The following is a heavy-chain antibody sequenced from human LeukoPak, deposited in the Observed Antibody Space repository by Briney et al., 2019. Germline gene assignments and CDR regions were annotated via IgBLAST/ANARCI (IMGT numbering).Heavy chain of an antibody. CDR1: GDSISSGGYY. V-gene: IGHV4-31*03. CDR3: ARDRKGRIQIDY. CDR2: IFDGGNT. J-gene: IGHJ4*02. Sequence: SQTLSLTCTVSGDSISSGGYYWSWIRQHPGKGLEWIGFIFDGGNTYHDPSLKSRVTISVDTSKNQLSLNLTSVTAADTAVYYCARDRKGRIQIDYWGQGTLVTVSS. D-gene: IGHD5-18*01.